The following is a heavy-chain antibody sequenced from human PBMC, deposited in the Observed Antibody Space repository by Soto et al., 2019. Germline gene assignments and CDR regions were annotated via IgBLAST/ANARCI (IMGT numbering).Heavy chain of an antibody. V-gene: IGHV3-23*01. D-gene: IGHD6-13*01. J-gene: IGHJ4*02. Sequence: EVQLLESGGGLVQPGGSLRLSCAASGFTFSDYGMNWVRQAPGKGLEWVAAIRGSAGNTYYADSVKGRFSTSRDNSKSTLYLDMNTLRVEDTAIYDCAKTFGSNWLPEYWGQGTLVTVSS. CDR2: IRGSAGNT. CDR3: AKTFGSNWLPEY. CDR1: GFTFSDYG.